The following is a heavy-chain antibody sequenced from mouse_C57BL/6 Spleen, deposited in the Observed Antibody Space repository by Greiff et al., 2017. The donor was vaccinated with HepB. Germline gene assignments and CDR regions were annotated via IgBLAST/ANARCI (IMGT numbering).Heavy chain of an antibody. D-gene: IGHD3-1*01. CDR2: INYDGSST. CDR1: GFTFSDYY. CDR3: ARDRVYYFDY. V-gene: IGHV5-16*01. Sequence: EVQLVESEGGLVQPGSSMKLSCTASGFTFSDYYMAWVRQVPEKGLEWVANINYDGSSTYYLDSLKSRFIISRDNAKNILYLQMSSLKSEDTATYYCARDRVYYFDYWGQGTTLTVSS. J-gene: IGHJ2*01.